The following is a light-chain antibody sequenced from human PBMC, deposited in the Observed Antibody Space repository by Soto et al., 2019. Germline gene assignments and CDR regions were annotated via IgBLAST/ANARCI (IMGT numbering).Light chain of an antibody. CDR1: HSISSY. V-gene: IGKV1-5*01. Sequence: NQSAAALSAPVGDRVPITCRASHSISSYLNWYQQKPGRAPKFLIYDASSLESGVPSRFSGSGSGTEFTLTISNLQPDDFATYYCQQYDNYPLTFGGGAKVDIK. CDR2: DAS. J-gene: IGKJ4*01. CDR3: QQYDNYPLT.